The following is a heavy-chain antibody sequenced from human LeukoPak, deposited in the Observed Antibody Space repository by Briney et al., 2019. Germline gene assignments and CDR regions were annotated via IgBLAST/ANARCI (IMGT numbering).Heavy chain of an antibody. CDR1: GYTFTGYY. D-gene: IGHD3-10*01. J-gene: IGHJ4*02. CDR2: INPNSGGT. V-gene: IGHV1-2*04. Sequence: ASVKVSYKASGYTFTGYYMHWVRQAPGQGLEWMGWINPNSGGTNYAQKFQGWVTMTRDTSISTAYMELSRLRSDDTAVYYCARAPITMVRGVTYPLFDYWGQGTLVTVSS. CDR3: ARAPITMVRGVTYPLFDY.